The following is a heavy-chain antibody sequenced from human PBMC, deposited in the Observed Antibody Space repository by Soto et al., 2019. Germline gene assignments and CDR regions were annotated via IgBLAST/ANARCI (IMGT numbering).Heavy chain of an antibody. Sequence: QVQLVESGGGVVQPGRSLRLSCAASGFSFRVYGMPWVRQAPGKGLEWVAVIWSDGSNKDYADSVKGRFTISRDNSKNTLYLQMNSLRAEDTAVYYCARVVGSGSAFHYFDYWGQGTLVTVSS. J-gene: IGHJ4*02. CDR3: ARVVGSGSAFHYFDY. V-gene: IGHV3-33*01. D-gene: IGHD3-10*01. CDR2: IWSDGSNK. CDR1: GFSFRVYG.